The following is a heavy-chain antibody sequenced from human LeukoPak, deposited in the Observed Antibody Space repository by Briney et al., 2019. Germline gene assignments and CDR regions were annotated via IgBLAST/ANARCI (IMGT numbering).Heavy chain of an antibody. CDR2: IYYSGHT. Sequence: SETPSLTRTVSGGSISSSSYYWGWLRPPPGEGLGCIGCIYYSGHTYYKPSLKSRLTLSVDTPKNPFSLKLSSVTPADTSVYYCARRDRSAAGTTLFDYWGQGTLVTVSS. CDR3: ARRDRSAAGTTLFDY. D-gene: IGHD6-13*01. J-gene: IGHJ4*02. CDR1: GGSISSSSYY. V-gene: IGHV4-39*01.